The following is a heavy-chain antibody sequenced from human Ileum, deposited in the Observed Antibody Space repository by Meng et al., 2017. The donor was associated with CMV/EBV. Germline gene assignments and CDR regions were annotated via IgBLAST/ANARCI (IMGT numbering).Heavy chain of an antibody. CDR3: ARRDGGHGGVVDY. Sequence: AAVMISCKASGYTFTTYGFSWVRQAPGQGLVGMVWISAYNGNTNYSQEPQGRVSMTTDTSTSTAYMELRSLISDDTAMYYCARRDGGHGGVVDYWGQGTLVTVSS. J-gene: IGHJ4*02. CDR2: ISAYNGNT. V-gene: IGHV1-18*01. D-gene: IGHD4-23*01. CDR1: GYTFTTYG.